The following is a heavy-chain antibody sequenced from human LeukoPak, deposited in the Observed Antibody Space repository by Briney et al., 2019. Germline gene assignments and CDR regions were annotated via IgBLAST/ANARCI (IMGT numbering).Heavy chain of an antibody. V-gene: IGHV4-39*01. D-gene: IGHD5-12*01. Sequence: SETLSLTCTVSGGSISSSSYYWGWIRQPPGKGLEWIGSIYYSGSTYYNPSLKSRVTISVDTSKNQFSLKLSSVTAADTAVYYCARLKWLRFVWDYWGQGTLATVFS. CDR1: GGSISSSSYY. CDR2: IYYSGST. J-gene: IGHJ4*02. CDR3: ARLKWLRFVWDY.